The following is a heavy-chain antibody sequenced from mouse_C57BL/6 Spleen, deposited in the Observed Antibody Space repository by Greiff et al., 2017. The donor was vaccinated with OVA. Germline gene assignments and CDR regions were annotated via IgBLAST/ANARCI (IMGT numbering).Heavy chain of an antibody. J-gene: IGHJ2*01. V-gene: IGHV1-80*01. Sequence: QVTLKVSGAELVKPGASVKISCKASGYAFSSYWMNWVKQRPGKGLEWIGQIYPGDGDTNYNGKFKGKATLTADKSSSTAYMQLSSLTSEDSAVYFCALTGTSYFDYWGQGTTLTVSS. CDR2: IYPGDGDT. D-gene: IGHD4-1*01. CDR3: ALTGTSYFDY. CDR1: GYAFSSYW.